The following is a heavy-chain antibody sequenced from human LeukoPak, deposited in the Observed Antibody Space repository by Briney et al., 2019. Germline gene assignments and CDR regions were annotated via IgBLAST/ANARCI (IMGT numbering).Heavy chain of an antibody. CDR1: GGSISSYY. Sequence: SETLSLTCTVSGGSISSYYWSWIRQPPGKGLEWIGYIYNSGSTKYNPSLKSQVTISVDTSKNQFSLKLTSVTAADTAVYYCVRDGGKLGREFYVYWGQGTLVTVSS. V-gene: IGHV4-4*08. CDR3: VRDGGKLGREFYVY. CDR2: IYNSGST. D-gene: IGHD3-16*01. J-gene: IGHJ4*02.